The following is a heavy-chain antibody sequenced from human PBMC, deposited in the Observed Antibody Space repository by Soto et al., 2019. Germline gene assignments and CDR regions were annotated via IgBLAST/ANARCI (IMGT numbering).Heavy chain of an antibody. V-gene: IGHV3-30*18. Sequence: GGSLRLSCAASGFTFSSYGMHWVRQAPGKGLEWVAVISYDGSNKYYADSVKGRFTISRDNSKNTLYLQMNSLRAEDTAVYYCAKDAAELLWFGELSNFDYWGQGTLVTVSS. D-gene: IGHD3-10*01. CDR1: GFTFSSYG. CDR2: ISYDGSNK. CDR3: AKDAAELLWFGELSNFDY. J-gene: IGHJ4*02.